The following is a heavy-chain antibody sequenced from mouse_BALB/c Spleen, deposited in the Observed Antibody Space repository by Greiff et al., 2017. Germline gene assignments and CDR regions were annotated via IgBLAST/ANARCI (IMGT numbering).Heavy chain of an antibody. CDR1: GYTFTSYV. CDR3: ARYPGRRGLYWYFDV. V-gene: IGHV1-14*01. CDR2: INPYNDGT. Sequence: EVKLVESGPELVKPGASVKMSCKASGYTFTSYVMHWVKQKPGQGLEWIGYINPYNDGTKYNEKFKGKATLTSDKSSSTAYMELSSLTSEDSAVYYCARYPGRRGLYWYFDVWGAGTTVTVSS. J-gene: IGHJ1*01.